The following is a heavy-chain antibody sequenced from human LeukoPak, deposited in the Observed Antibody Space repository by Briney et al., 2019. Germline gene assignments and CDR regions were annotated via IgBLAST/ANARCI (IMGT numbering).Heavy chain of an antibody. D-gene: IGHD6-13*01. CDR2: IHYSGTT. CDR1: GGSINNYY. J-gene: IGHJ4*02. CDR3: ARSNGAISAAEDY. Sequence: PSETLSLTCTVSGGSINNYYWRWIRQPPGKGLEWIGYIHYSGTTNYNPSLKSRLTMSVDTSKNQFSLKLSSVTAADTAVYYCARSNGAISAAEDYWGQGTLVTVPS. V-gene: IGHV4-59*01.